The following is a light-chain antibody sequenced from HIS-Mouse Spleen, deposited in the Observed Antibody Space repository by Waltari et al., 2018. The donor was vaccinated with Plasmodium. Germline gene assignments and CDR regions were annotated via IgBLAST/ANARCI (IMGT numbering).Light chain of an antibody. J-gene: IGLJ3*02. CDR3: YSTDSSGNHRV. V-gene: IGLV3-27*01. CDR1: VLAKKY. Sequence: SYELTQPSSVSVSPGQTARLTCSGDVLAKKYARWFQQKPGQAPVLVIYKDSERPSGIPERFSGSSSGTMATLTISGAQVEDEADYYCYSTDSSGNHRVFGGGTKLTVL. CDR2: KDS.